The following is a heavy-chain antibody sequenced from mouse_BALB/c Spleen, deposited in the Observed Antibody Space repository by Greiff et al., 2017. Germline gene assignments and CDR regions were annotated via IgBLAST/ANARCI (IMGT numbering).Heavy chain of an antibody. J-gene: IGHJ2*01. D-gene: IGHD1-1*01. CDR2: ISSGSSTI. V-gene: IGHV5-17*02. CDR1: GFTFSSFG. Sequence: VQLVESGGGLVQPGGSRKLSCAASGFTFSSFGMHWVRQAPEKGLEWVAYISSGSSTIYYADTVKGRFTISRDNPKNTLFLQMTSLRSEDTAMYYCARGDTVVAVDYWGQGTTLTVSS. CDR3: ARGDTVVAVDY.